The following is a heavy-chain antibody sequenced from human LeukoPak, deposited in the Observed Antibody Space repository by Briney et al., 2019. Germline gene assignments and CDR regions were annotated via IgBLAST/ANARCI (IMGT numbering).Heavy chain of an antibody. V-gene: IGHV4-4*07. CDR3: ARGNGYYGSGSYYNKNWFDP. Sequence: SETLSLTCTVSGGSISSYYWSWIRQPAGKGLEWIGRIYTSGSTNYNPSLKSRVTISVDKSKNQFSLKLSSVTAADTAVYYCARGNGYYGSGSYYNKNWFDPWGQGTLVTVSS. CDR2: IYTSGST. J-gene: IGHJ5*02. D-gene: IGHD3-10*01. CDR1: GGSISSYY.